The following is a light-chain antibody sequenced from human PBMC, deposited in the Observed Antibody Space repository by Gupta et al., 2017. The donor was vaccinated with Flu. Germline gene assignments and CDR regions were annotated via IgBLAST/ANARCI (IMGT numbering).Light chain of an antibody. V-gene: IGLV1-44*01. CDR2: RKN. CDR1: RPNIGRNT. CDR3: AGWDDRLKGEV. Sequence: QSVLTQPPSTSGTPGQRVTISCSGSRPNIGRNTGNWYQQLPKTAPKRPIVRKNQRPSGVTDRFSCYKSCTYESPDTRGLTSEDEAYDYCAGWDDRLKGEVFGTGTKVTVL. J-gene: IGLJ1*01.